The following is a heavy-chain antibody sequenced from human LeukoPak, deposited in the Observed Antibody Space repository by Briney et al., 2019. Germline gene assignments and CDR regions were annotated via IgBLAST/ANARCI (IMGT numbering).Heavy chain of an antibody. Sequence: ASVKVSCKASGYTFTSYDINWVRQATGQGLEWMGWMNPNSGNTGYAQKFQGRVTMTRNTSISTAYMELSSLRSEDTAVYYCARGRRTLGYCSSTSCYLPGDAFDIWGQGTMVTVSS. D-gene: IGHD2-2*01. V-gene: IGHV1-8*01. CDR3: ARGRRTLGYCSSTSCYLPGDAFDI. J-gene: IGHJ3*02. CDR1: GYTFTSYD. CDR2: MNPNSGNT.